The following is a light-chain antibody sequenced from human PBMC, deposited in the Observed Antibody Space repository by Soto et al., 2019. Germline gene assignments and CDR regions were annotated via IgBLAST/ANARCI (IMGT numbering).Light chain of an antibody. CDR1: QSVSSN. V-gene: IGKV3D-15*01. CDR3: QQRSNWIT. J-gene: IGKJ5*01. CDR2: GAS. Sequence: EIVMTQSPATLSVSPWERAALSCRASQSVSSNLAWYQQKPGQPPRLLIFGASTRATGIPARFSGSGSEAEFTLTISSLQSEDFAVYYCQQRSNWITFGQGTRLEIK.